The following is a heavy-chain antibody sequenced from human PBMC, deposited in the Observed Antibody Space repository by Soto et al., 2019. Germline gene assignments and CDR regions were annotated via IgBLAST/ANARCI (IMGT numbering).Heavy chain of an antibody. D-gene: IGHD4-4*01. Sequence: PSETLSLTCAVSGGSISSGGYSWSWIRQPPGKGLEWIGYIYHSGSTYYNPSLKSRVTISVDRSKNQFSLKLSSVTAADTAVYYCAIGMTTVTTIHYRGQATLVTVSS. J-gene: IGHJ4*02. V-gene: IGHV4-30-2*01. CDR3: AIGMTTVTTIHY. CDR1: GGSISSGGYS. CDR2: IYHSGST.